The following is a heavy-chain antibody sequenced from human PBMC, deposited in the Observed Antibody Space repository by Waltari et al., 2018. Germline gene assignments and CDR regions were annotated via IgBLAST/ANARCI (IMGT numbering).Heavy chain of an antibody. Sequence: QVQLQESGPGLVKPSETLSLTCTVSGGSISSYYWSWIRQPPGKGLEWIGYIYYSGSTNYNPSLKSRVTISVDTSKNQFSLKLSSVTAADTAVYYCARRHCSSTSCFQGNAFDIWGQGTMVTVSS. D-gene: IGHD2-2*01. V-gene: IGHV4-59*01. CDR2: IYYSGST. J-gene: IGHJ3*02. CDR3: ARRHCSSTSCFQGNAFDI. CDR1: GGSISSYY.